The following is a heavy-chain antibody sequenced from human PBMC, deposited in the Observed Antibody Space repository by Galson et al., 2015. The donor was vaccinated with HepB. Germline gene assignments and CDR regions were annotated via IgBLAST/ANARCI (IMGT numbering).Heavy chain of an antibody. CDR1: GYTFTSYA. J-gene: IGHJ6*02. D-gene: IGHD3-3*01. Sequence: SVKVSCKASGYTFTSYAMHWVRQAPGQRLEWMGWINAGNGNTKYSQKFQGRVTITRDTSASTAYMELSSLRSEDTAVYYCARDQDDFWSGQYPLGYYGMDVWGQGTTVTVSS. CDR2: INAGNGNT. CDR3: ARDQDDFWSGQYPLGYYGMDV. V-gene: IGHV1-3*01.